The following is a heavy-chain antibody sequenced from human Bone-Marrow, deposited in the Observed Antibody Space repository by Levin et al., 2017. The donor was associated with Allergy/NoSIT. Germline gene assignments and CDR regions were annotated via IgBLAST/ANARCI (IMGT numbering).Heavy chain of an antibody. CDR1: GGSISSGSYY. Sequence: PSETLSLTCTVSGGSISSGSYYWSWIRQPAGKGLEWIGRIYTSGSTNYNPSLKSRVTISVDTSKNQFSLKLSSVTAADTAVYYCATGWWSLTPLDAFDIWGQGTMVTVSS. CDR2: IYTSGST. CDR3: ATGWWSLTPLDAFDI. V-gene: IGHV4-61*02. D-gene: IGHD2-21*02. J-gene: IGHJ3*02.